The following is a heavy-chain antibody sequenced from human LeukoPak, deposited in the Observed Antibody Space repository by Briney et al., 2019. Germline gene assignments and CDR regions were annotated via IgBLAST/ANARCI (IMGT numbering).Heavy chain of an antibody. CDR3: AKVETAAAATLRGFDY. V-gene: IGHV3-23*01. Sequence: GGSLRLSCAASGFTFSSYAMSWVRQAPGKGLEWVSAFSGSGGSTYYADSVKGRFTISRDNSKNTLYLQMNSLRAEDTAVYYCAKVETAAAATLRGFDYWGQGTLVTVSS. D-gene: IGHD6-13*01. CDR1: GFTFSSYA. CDR2: FSGSGGST. J-gene: IGHJ4*02.